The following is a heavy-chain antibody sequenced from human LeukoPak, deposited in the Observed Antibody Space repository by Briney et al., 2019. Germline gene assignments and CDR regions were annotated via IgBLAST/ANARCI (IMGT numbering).Heavy chain of an antibody. CDR1: GFSFRSYA. Sequence: LSGRSLRLSCVASGFSFRSYAMHRVRQAPGKGLEWVAVMSYDGSNTYYGDSVRGRFTISRDNSKNMVYLQMNSLRVEDTAVYCCARGVTTERYNWIDPWGQGTLVTVSS. V-gene: IGHV3-30*04. CDR2: MSYDGSNT. CDR3: ARGVTTERYNWIDP. D-gene: IGHD4-11*01. J-gene: IGHJ5*02.